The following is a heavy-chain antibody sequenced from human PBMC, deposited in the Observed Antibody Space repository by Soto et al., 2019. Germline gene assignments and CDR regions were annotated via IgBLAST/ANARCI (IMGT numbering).Heavy chain of an antibody. CDR3: PKAPPTYPLYYDMDV. Sequence: PGGSLRLSCAASGFTFSSYGMHWVRQAPGKGLEWVAVISYDGSNKYYADSVKGRFTIPRDNSKNTLYLQMNSLRAEDTAVYYCPKAPPTYPLYYDMDVWGPXPTVTVSS. CDR2: ISYDGSNK. CDR1: GFTFSSYG. V-gene: IGHV3-30*18. J-gene: IGHJ6*02. D-gene: IGHD1-26*01.